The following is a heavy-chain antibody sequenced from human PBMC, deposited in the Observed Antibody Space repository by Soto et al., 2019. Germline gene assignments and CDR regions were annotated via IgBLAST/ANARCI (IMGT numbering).Heavy chain of an antibody. Sequence: NPSETLSLNCAVYGGSFSGYYWRWIRQPPGKGLEWIGEINHSGSTNYNPSLKSRITLAVDTSKNPFSPKLSSVTAADTAVYYGTREEQQLTYCYYGMDFWGQGTTVTVS. J-gene: IGHJ6*02. V-gene: IGHV4-34*01. D-gene: IGHD6-13*01. CDR1: GGSFSGYY. CDR3: TREEQQLTYCYYGMDF. CDR2: INHSGST.